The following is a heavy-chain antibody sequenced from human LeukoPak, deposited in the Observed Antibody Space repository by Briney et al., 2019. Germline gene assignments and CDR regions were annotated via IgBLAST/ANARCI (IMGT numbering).Heavy chain of an antibody. CDR1: GFIFTSYS. CDR3: AKGSHYYDSSGYYTH. J-gene: IGHJ4*02. V-gene: IGHV3-64*04. Sequence: GGSLRLSCLASGFIFTSYSMHWVRQAPGKRLEYVSGVDSKGGSTYYADSVKGRFTISRDNSKNTLYLQMNSLRAEDSAVYYCAKGSHYYDSSGYYTHWGQGTLVTVSS. D-gene: IGHD3-22*01. CDR2: VDSKGGST.